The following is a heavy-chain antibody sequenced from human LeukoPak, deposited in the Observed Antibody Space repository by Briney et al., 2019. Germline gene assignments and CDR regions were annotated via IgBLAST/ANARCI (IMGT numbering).Heavy chain of an antibody. Sequence: SETLSLTCTVSSGSISSSSYYWGWIRQPPGKGLEWIGSIYYSGSTYYNASLQSRVTISVDTSKNQFSLKLSSVTAADTAVYYCARREFGGPMVRGNNNWFDPWGQGTLVTVSS. D-gene: IGHD3-10*01. J-gene: IGHJ5*02. V-gene: IGHV4-39*01. CDR1: SGSISSSSYY. CDR2: IYYSGST. CDR3: ARREFGGPMVRGNNNWFDP.